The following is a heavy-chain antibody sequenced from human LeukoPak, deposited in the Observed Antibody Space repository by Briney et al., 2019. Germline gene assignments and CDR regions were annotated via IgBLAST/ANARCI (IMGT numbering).Heavy chain of an antibody. CDR3: AKGAYGSGSYLMDY. Sequence: GGSLGLSCAASGFTFSSYAMSWVRQAPGKGLEWVSAISGSGGSTYYADSVKGRFTISRDNSKNTLYLQMNSLRAEDTAVYYCAKGAYGSGSYLMDYWGQGTLVTVSS. J-gene: IGHJ4*02. CDR2: ISGSGGST. CDR1: GFTFSSYA. D-gene: IGHD3-10*01. V-gene: IGHV3-23*01.